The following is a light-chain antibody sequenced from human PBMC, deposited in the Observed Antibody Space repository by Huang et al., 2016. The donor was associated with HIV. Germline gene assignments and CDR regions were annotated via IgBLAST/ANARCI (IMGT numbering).Light chain of an antibody. V-gene: IGKV4-1*01. CDR3: HQYYSTPQT. CDR2: WAS. CDR1: QSVLNSSKNKNW. Sequence: DIVVTQSPDSLNVSLGERATVNCRSSQSVLNSSKNKNWLAWYQHKPGQPPKLLIYWASTRESGVPDRFSGSGSGTDFTLTITSVQPEDVAVYYCHQYYSTPQTFGQGTKVEVK. J-gene: IGKJ1*01.